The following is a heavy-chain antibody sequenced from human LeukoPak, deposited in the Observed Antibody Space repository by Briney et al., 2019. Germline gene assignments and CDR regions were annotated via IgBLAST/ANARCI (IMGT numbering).Heavy chain of an antibody. D-gene: IGHD6-19*01. CDR2: ISGSGGST. CDR1: GFTFSSYA. V-gene: IGHV3-23*01. Sequence: GGSLRLSCAASGFTFSSYAMSWVRQAPGKGLEWVSAISGSGGSTYYADSVKGRFTISRDNSKNTLYLQVNSLRAEDTAVYYCAGEQWPLGSGYWGQGTLVTVSS. CDR3: AGEQWPLGSGY. J-gene: IGHJ4*02.